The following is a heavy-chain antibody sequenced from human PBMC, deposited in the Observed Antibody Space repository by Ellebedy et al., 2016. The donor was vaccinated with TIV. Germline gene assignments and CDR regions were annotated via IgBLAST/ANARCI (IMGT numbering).Heavy chain of an antibody. V-gene: IGHV3-49*03. CDR2: IRSKAYGGTT. D-gene: IGHD6-19*01. CDR3: TRVWSGWYPNWFDP. Sequence: GGSLRLSCTASGFTFGDYAMSWFRQAPGKGLEWVGFIRSKAYGGTTEYAASVKGRFTISRDDSKSIAYLQMNSLKTEDTAVYYCTRVWSGWYPNWFDPWGQGTLVTVSS. J-gene: IGHJ5*02. CDR1: GFTFGDYA.